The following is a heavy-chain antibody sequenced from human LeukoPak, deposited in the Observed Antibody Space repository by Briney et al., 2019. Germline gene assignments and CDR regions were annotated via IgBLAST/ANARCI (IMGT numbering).Heavy chain of an antibody. CDR1: GYTFTGYY. CDR2: INPNSGGT. CDR3: ARTGDTDMVTGFDS. V-gene: IGHV1-2*02. Sequence: ASVKVSCKASGYTFTGYYMHWVRQAPGQGLEWMGWINPNSGGTNYAQKFQGRVTMTRDTSISTAYMELSRLRSDDTAVYYCARTGDTDMVTGFDSWGQGTLVTVSS. D-gene: IGHD5-18*01. J-gene: IGHJ4*02.